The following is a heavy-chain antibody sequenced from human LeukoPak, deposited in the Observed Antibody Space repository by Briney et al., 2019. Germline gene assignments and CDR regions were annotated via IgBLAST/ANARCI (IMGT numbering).Heavy chain of an antibody. Sequence: SETLSLTCTVSGGSISGSSYHWGWIRQSPGKGLEWIGSINYSGTTYYNPSLKSRVTISVDTSKNQFSLKVSSVTAADTAVYYCATTYSYTSGGYDHWGQGTLVTVSS. V-gene: IGHV4-39*01. CDR1: GGSISGSSYH. CDR3: ATTYSYTSGGYDH. D-gene: IGHD5-18*01. CDR2: INYSGTT. J-gene: IGHJ4*02.